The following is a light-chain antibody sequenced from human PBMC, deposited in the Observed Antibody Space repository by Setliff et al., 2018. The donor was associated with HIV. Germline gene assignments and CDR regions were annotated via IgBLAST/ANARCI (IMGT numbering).Light chain of an antibody. CDR1: SSDVGGYYY. CDR2: DFN. Sequence: QSALTQPASVSGSPGQSITISCTGTSSDVGGYYYVSWHQQHPGKAPKVMIYDFNKRPSGVSNRLSGTKSGNTASLTNSGLQAEDEADYYCCSWAGSSTYVFGTGTKVT. CDR3: CSWAGSSTYV. V-gene: IGLV2-23*02. J-gene: IGLJ1*01.